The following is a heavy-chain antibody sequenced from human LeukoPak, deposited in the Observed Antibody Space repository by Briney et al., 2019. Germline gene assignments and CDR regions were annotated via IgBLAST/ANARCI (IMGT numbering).Heavy chain of an antibody. Sequence: KSGGSLRLSCAASGFTFSSYSMNWVRQAPGKGLEWVSSISSSSSYIYYADSVKGRFTISRDNAKNSLYLQMNSLRAEDTAVYYCARGRRTDYGGYFDYWGQGTLVTVSS. V-gene: IGHV3-21*01. CDR1: GFTFSSYS. J-gene: IGHJ4*02. CDR3: ARGRRTDYGGYFDY. CDR2: ISSSSSYI. D-gene: IGHD4-23*01.